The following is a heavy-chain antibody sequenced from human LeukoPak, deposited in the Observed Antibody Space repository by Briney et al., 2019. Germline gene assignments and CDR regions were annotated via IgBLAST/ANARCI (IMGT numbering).Heavy chain of an antibody. Sequence: SETLSLTCAVSGGSISSNNWWSWVRQPPGKGLEWIAEIHHSGRINYNPSLKSRVTISLDKSKNQFSLRLSSVTAADTAVYYCAGIAVARYFDYWGQGTLVTVSS. CDR2: IHHSGRI. CDR1: GGSISSNNW. V-gene: IGHV4-4*02. D-gene: IGHD6-19*01. J-gene: IGHJ4*02. CDR3: AGIAVARYFDY.